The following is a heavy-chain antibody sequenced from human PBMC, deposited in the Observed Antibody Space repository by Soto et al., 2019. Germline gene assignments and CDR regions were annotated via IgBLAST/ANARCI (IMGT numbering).Heavy chain of an antibody. Sequence: SETLSLTCAVYCGSFSGYYWSWIRQPPGKGLEWIGEINHSGSTNYNPSLKSRVTISVDTSKDQFSLKLSSVTAADTAVYYCVRLRYDSSGYYPHDAFDIWGQGTMVTVSS. D-gene: IGHD3-22*01. J-gene: IGHJ3*02. V-gene: IGHV4-34*01. CDR3: VRLRYDSSGYYPHDAFDI. CDR2: INHSGST. CDR1: CGSFSGYY.